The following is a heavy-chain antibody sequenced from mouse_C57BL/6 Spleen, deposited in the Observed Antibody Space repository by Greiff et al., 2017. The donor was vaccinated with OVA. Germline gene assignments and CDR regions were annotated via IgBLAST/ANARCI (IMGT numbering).Heavy chain of an antibody. CDR3: ARDVYGSSNWYFDV. Sequence: EVMLVESGGGLVKPGGSLKLSCAASGFTFSSYAMSWVRQTPEKRLEWVATISDGGSYTYYPDNVKGRFTISRDNAKNNLYLQMSHLKSEDTAMDYCARDVYGSSNWYFDVWGTGTTVTVSS. CDR1: GFTFSSYA. J-gene: IGHJ1*03. D-gene: IGHD1-1*01. CDR2: ISDGGSYT. V-gene: IGHV5-4*01.